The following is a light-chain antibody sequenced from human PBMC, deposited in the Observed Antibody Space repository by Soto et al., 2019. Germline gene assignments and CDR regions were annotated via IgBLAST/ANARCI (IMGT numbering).Light chain of an antibody. V-gene: IGLV2-14*03. J-gene: IGLJ2*01. CDR2: DVS. CDR3: SSYTTSTSPVI. CDR1: SSDVGGYNY. Sequence: QSALTQPASVSGSPGQSITISCTGTSSDVGGYNYVSWYQHHPGKAPKLIIYDVSDRPSGVSNRFSGSKSGNTASLTISGLQAEDEADYYCSSYTTSTSPVIFGGGTKLTVL.